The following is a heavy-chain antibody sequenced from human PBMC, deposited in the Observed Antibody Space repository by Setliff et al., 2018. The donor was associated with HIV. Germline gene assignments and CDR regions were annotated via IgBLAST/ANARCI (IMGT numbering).Heavy chain of an antibody. V-gene: IGHV4-4*07. D-gene: IGHD6-13*01. CDR3: ASSSWYYYYYYYLDA. Sequence: SETLSLTCTVSGGSITGYYWSWIRQPAGKGLEWIGRFYSGTTNYNPSLKSRVTMSADTSKNQFSLKLTSVTAADTAVYFCASSSWYYYYYYYLDAWGKGTTVT. CDR2: FYSGTT. CDR1: GGSITGYY. J-gene: IGHJ6*03.